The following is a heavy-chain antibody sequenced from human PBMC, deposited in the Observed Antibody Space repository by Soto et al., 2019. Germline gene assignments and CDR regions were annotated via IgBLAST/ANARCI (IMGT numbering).Heavy chain of an antibody. Sequence: PSETLSLTCTVSGGSISSYYWSWIRQPPGKGLEWIGYIYYSGSTNYNPSLKSRVTISVDTSKNQFSLKLSSVTAADTAVYFCARRYGGSFDFWGKGTLVTVST. CDR3: ARRYGGSFDF. CDR2: IYYSGST. CDR1: GGSISSYY. V-gene: IGHV4-59*08. J-gene: IGHJ4*02. D-gene: IGHD4-17*01.